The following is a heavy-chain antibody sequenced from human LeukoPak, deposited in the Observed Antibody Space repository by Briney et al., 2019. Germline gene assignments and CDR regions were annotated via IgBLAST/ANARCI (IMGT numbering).Heavy chain of an antibody. D-gene: IGHD3-3*01. CDR3: ASLNTSGYAFDI. CDR2: INHSGST. CDR1: GGSFSGDY. V-gene: IGHV4-34*01. Sequence: SETLSLTCAVYGGSFSGDYWSWIRQPPGKGLEWIGEINHSGSTNYNPSLKSLVTISVDTSKNQFSLKLSSVTAADTAVYYCASLNTSGYAFDIWGQGTMVTVSS. J-gene: IGHJ3*02.